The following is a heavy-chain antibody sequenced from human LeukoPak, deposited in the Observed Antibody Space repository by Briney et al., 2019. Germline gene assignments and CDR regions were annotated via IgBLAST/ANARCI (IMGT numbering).Heavy chain of an antibody. Sequence: GGSLRLSCAASGFTFSSYSMNWVRQAPGKGLEWVSSISSSSSYIYYADSVKGRFTISRDNAKNSLYLQMNSLRAEDTAVYYCARDSSGWGGAFDIWGQGTMVTVS. CDR2: ISSSSSYI. CDR1: GFTFSSYS. CDR3: ARDSSGWGGAFDI. V-gene: IGHV3-21*01. D-gene: IGHD6-19*01. J-gene: IGHJ3*02.